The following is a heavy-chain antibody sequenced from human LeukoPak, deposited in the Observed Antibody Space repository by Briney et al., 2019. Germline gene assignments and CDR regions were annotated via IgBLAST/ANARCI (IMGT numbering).Heavy chain of an antibody. CDR2: ISSDGNNT. Sequence: GGYLRLSCAVSGFTFSSGYMHWVRQPPGKGPVWVSRISSDGNNTIYADSVKGRFTISRDDARNTLYLQMNSLRDADTAVYYCARYTGGGVYWGQGTLVTVSS. V-gene: IGHV3-74*01. CDR1: GFTFSSGY. CDR3: ARYTGGGVY. D-gene: IGHD2-2*02. J-gene: IGHJ4*02.